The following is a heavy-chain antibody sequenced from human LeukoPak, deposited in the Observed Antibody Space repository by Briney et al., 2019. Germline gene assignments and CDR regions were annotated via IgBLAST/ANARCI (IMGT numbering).Heavy chain of an antibody. CDR3: AKDRGSGSSFDY. Sequence: GGSLRLSCAASGFTFTNYWMSWVRQAPGKGLEWVSAISGSGGGTYYADSVKGRFTISRDNSKNTLHLQMNSLRAEDTAVYYCAKDRGSGSSFDYWGQGTLVTVSS. J-gene: IGHJ4*02. D-gene: IGHD1-26*01. CDR1: GFTFTNYW. V-gene: IGHV3-23*01. CDR2: ISGSGGGT.